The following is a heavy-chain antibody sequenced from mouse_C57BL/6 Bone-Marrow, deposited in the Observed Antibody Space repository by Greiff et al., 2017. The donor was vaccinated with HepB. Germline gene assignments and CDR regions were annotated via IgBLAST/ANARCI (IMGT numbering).Heavy chain of an antibody. Sequence: EVQVVESGGGLVKPGGSLKLSCAASGFTFSSYAMSWVRQTPEKRLEWVATISDGGSYTYYPDNVKGRFTISRDNAKNNLYLQMSHLKSEDTAMYYCARDLTTVVDWYFDVWGTGTTVTVSS. CDR3: ARDLTTVVDWYFDV. D-gene: IGHD1-1*01. CDR2: ISDGGSYT. V-gene: IGHV5-4*01. CDR1: GFTFSSYA. J-gene: IGHJ1*03.